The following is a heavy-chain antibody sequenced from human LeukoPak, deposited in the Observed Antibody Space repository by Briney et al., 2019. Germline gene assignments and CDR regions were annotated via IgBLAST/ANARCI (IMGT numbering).Heavy chain of an antibody. CDR1: GGSISSGGYY. V-gene: IGHV4-31*03. CDR3: ARDSDYGARS. J-gene: IGHJ4*02. D-gene: IGHD4-17*01. Sequence: SQTLSLTCTVSGGSISSGGYYWRWIRQHPGKGLEWIGYIYYSGSTYYNPSLKSRVTISVDTSKNQFSLKLSSVTAADTAVYYCARDSDYGARSWGQGTLVTVSS. CDR2: IYYSGST.